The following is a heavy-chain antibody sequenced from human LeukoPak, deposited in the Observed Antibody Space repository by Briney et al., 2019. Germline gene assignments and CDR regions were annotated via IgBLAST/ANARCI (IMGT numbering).Heavy chain of an antibody. V-gene: IGHV4-34*01. CDR2: INHSGST. Sequence: SETLSLTCAVYGGSFSGYSWSWIRQPPGKGLEWIGEINHSGSTNYNPSLKSRVTISVDTSKNQFSLKLSSVTAADTAVYYCARGIAAAQPFDYWGQGTLVTVSS. D-gene: IGHD6-13*01. CDR3: ARGIAAAQPFDY. J-gene: IGHJ4*02. CDR1: GGSFSGYS.